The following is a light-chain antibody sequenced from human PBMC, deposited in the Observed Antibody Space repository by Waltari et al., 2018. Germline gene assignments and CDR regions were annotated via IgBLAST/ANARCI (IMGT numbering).Light chain of an antibody. J-gene: IGLJ2*01. CDR3: CSYAGSSTFEV. V-gene: IGLV2-23*03. Sequence: QSALTQPASVSGSPGQSITISCTGTSSAGGSYNLVPLYQQHPGKAPKLMIYEGSKRPSGVSNRFSGSKSGNTASLRISGLQAEDEADYYCCSYAGSSTFEVFGGGTKLTVL. CDR2: EGS. CDR1: SSAGGSYNL.